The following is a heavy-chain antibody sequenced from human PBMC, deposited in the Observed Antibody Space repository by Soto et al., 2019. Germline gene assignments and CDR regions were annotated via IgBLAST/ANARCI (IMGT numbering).Heavy chain of an antibody. V-gene: IGHV1-69*01. J-gene: IGHJ6*02. CDR2: IIPIFGTA. D-gene: IGHD4-4*01. CDR3: ARGKRGVYSNSYYYYGMDV. CDR1: GGTFSSYA. Sequence: QVQLVQSGAEVKKPGSSVKVSCKASGGTFSSYAISWVRQAPGQGLEWMGGIIPIFGTANYAQKFQGRVTITADESTSTAYMELSSLRSEDTAVYYCARGKRGVYSNSYYYYGMDVWGQGTTVTVSS.